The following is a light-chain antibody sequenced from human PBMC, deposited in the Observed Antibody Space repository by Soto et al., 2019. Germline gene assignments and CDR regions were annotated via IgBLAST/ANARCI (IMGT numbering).Light chain of an antibody. CDR2: GAS. CDR1: QSVSSN. J-gene: IGKJ5*01. CDR3: QQRSNRIT. V-gene: IGKV3-11*01. Sequence: EIVITQSPSTLSVSPGERATLSCRASQSVSSNLAWYQQKPGQAPRLLIYGASTRAAAIPDRFSGSGSGTDFTLTVSSLEPEDFALYYCQQRSNRITFGQGTRLEIK.